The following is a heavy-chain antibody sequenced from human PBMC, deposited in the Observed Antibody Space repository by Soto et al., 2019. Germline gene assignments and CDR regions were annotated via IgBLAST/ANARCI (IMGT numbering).Heavy chain of an antibody. Sequence: ASVKVSCKASGYTFTSYAMHWVRQAPGQRLEWMGWINAGNGNTKYSQKFQGRVTITRDTSASTAYMELSSLRSEDTAVYYCARGVTTPKIVTPFDYWGQGTLVTVSS. D-gene: IGHD2-15*01. CDR1: GYTFTSYA. J-gene: IGHJ4*02. CDR2: INAGNGNT. V-gene: IGHV1-3*01. CDR3: ARGVTTPKIVTPFDY.